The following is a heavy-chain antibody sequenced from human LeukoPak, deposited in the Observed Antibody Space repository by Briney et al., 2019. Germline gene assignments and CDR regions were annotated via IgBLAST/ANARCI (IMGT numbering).Heavy chain of an antibody. J-gene: IGHJ4*02. Sequence: GRSLRLSCAASGFTFSSYAMHWVRQAPGKGLEWVAVISYDGSNKYYADSVKGRFTISRDNSKNTLYLQMNSLRAEDTAVYYCARYGSGSIIDYWGQGTLVTVSS. CDR3: ARYGSGSIIDY. D-gene: IGHD3-10*01. CDR2: ISYDGSNK. CDR1: GFTFSSYA. V-gene: IGHV3-30-3*01.